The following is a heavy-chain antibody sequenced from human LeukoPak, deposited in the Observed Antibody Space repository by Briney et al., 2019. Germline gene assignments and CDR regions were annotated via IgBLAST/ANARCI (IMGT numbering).Heavy chain of an antibody. CDR1: GGSITSYY. Sequence: PSETLSLTCTVSGGSITSYYWSWIRQPPGKGLEWIGYIFYSGSTNYNPSLRSRVTISLDTSKNQFSLKLSSVTAADTAVYYCARDRNSVYDYWGQGTLVTVSS. J-gene: IGHJ4*02. CDR3: ARDRNSVYDY. CDR2: IFYSGST. D-gene: IGHD5/OR15-5a*01. V-gene: IGHV4-59*01.